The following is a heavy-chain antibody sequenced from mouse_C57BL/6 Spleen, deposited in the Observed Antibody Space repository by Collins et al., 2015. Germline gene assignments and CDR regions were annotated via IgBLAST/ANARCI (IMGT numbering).Heavy chain of an antibody. Sequence: DVQLVESGGGLVQPGGSRKLSCAASGFTFSSFGMHWVRQAPEKGLEWVAYISSGSSTIYYADTVKGRFTISRDNPKNTLFLQMTSLRSEDTAMYYCAKSYYGSRESLYAMDYWGQGTSVTVSS. V-gene: IGHV5-17*02. D-gene: IGHD1-1*01. CDR2: ISSGSSTI. J-gene: IGHJ4*01. CDR1: GFTFSSFG. CDR3: AKSYYGSRESLYAMDY.